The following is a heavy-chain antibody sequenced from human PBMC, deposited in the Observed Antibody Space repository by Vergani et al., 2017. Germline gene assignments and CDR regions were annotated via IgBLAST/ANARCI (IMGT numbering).Heavy chain of an antibody. Sequence: QVQLVQSGAEVKMPGASVKVSCKASGYTFSGYYMHWVRQAPGQGLEWMGWINPNSGGTGYAQKFQGRVTMTRNTSISTAYMELSSLRSEDTAVYYCARRRVVVAATRGRQYAFDIWGQGTMVTVSS. CDR3: ARRRVVVAATRGRQYAFDI. CDR1: GYTFSGYY. D-gene: IGHD2-15*01. CDR2: INPNSGGT. J-gene: IGHJ3*02. V-gene: IGHV1-2*02.